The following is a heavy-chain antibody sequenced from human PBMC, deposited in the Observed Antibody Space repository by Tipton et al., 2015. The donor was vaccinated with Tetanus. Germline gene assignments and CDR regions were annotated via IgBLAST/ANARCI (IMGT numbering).Heavy chain of an antibody. CDR3: ARGEAAGMQGFGY. J-gene: IGHJ4*02. V-gene: IGHV1-69*01. CDR1: GGSFSTYV. Sequence: QSGAEVKKPGSSVKVSCKVSGGSFSTYVISWVRQAPGQGLEWMGGIIPVFGTPNYAHNFQGRVTITADESTSTAYLEVNSLRSEDTAVYYCARGEAAGMQGFGYWGQGTQVTVSS. D-gene: IGHD6-13*01. CDR2: IIPVFGTP.